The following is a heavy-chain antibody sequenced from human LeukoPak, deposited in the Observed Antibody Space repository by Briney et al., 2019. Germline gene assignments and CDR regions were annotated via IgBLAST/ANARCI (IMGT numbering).Heavy chain of an antibody. CDR1: GFTFSSYA. Sequence: PGGSLRLSCAASGFTFSSYAMHWVRQAPGRGLEWVAVISYDGSNKYYADSVKGRFTISRDNSKNTLYLQMNSLRAEDTAVYYCARGGGYYYDSSGYYFGGPVDYWGQGTLVTVSS. D-gene: IGHD3-22*01. CDR2: ISYDGSNK. J-gene: IGHJ4*02. V-gene: IGHV3-30-3*01. CDR3: ARGGGYYYDSSGYYFGGPVDY.